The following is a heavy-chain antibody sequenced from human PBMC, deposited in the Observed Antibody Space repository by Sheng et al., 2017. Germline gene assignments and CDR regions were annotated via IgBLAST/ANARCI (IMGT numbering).Heavy chain of an antibody. CDR3: ARGGSRITIFGVVIDWFDP. Sequence: QVQLQESGPGLVKPSETLSLTCTVSGGSISSYYWSWIRQPPGKGLEWIGYIYYSGSTNYNPSLKSRVTISVDTSKNQFSLKLSSVTAADTAVYYCARGGSRITIFGVVIDWFDPWGQGTLVTVSS. J-gene: IGHJ5*02. D-gene: IGHD3-3*01. V-gene: IGHV4-59*01. CDR2: IYYSGST. CDR1: GGSISSYY.